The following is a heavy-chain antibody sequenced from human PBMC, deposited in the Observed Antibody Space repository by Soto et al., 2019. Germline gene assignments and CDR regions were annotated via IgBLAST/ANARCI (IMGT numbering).Heavy chain of an antibody. CDR2: IKEDGSEE. D-gene: IGHD3-16*01. V-gene: IGHV3-7*03. CDR3: AGEAGGEGRGH. CDR1: GFTFSTYW. J-gene: IGHJ4*02. Sequence: EVQLVQSGGGLVQPGGSLRLSCAASGFTFSTYWMTWVRQAPGKGLEWVANIKEDGSEEYYVDSVKGRFTISRDNCKNSLYLQMDSLGAEDTAVYYCAGEAGGEGRGHWGQGTLVTVSS.